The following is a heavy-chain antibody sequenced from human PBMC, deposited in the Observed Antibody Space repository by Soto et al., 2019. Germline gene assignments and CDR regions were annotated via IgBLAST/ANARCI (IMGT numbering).Heavy chain of an antibody. V-gene: IGHV3-9*01. Sequence: GGSLRLSCASSGFTFDDYAMRWVRQAPGKGLEWVSGISWNSGSIGYADSVKGRFTISRDNAKNSLYLQMNSLRAEDTALYYCAKDKTSSIAARTFDYWGQGTLVTVSS. CDR3: AKDKTSSIAARTFDY. D-gene: IGHD6-6*01. J-gene: IGHJ4*02. CDR1: GFTFDDYA. CDR2: ISWNSGSI.